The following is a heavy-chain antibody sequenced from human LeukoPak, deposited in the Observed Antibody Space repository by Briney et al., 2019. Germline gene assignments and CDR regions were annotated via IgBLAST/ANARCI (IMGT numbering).Heavy chain of an antibody. J-gene: IGHJ6*03. V-gene: IGHV4-4*08. D-gene: IGHD4-17*01. Sequence: SETLSLTCTVSGGSISSYYWSWIRQPPGKGLEWIGRIYTSGSTNYNPSLKSRVTISVDTSKNQFSLKLSSVTAADTAVYYCATTVTTVGYYYMDVWGKGTTVTVSS. CDR1: GGSISSYY. CDR2: IYTSGST. CDR3: ATTVTTVGYYYMDV.